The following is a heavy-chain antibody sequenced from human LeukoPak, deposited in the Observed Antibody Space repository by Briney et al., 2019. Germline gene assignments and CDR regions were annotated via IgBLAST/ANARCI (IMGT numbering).Heavy chain of an antibody. Sequence: PGGSLRLSCAASSFTFSSYNMNWVRQAPGKGLEWVSSISSSGSYIYYRDSVKGRFTISRDNAENSLYLQMNSLRAEDTAVYYCARDWGRVGVFDYWGQGTLVTVSS. CDR3: ARDWGRVGVFDY. J-gene: IGHJ4*02. D-gene: IGHD1-26*01. CDR1: SFTFSSYN. V-gene: IGHV3-21*01. CDR2: ISSSGSYI.